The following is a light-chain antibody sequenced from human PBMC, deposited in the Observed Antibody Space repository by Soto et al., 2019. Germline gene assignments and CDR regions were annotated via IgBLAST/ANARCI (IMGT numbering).Light chain of an antibody. Sequence: QSVLTQPPSASGTPGQRVSISCSGISSNIGNNYVSWYQHLPGTAPKLLIYSNNQRPSGVPDRFSGSKFGTSASLAISGLRSEDEADYYCAAWDDSLTGHYVFGTGTKVTVL. V-gene: IGLV1-47*01. CDR3: AAWDDSLTGHYV. J-gene: IGLJ1*01. CDR2: SNN. CDR1: SSNIGNNY.